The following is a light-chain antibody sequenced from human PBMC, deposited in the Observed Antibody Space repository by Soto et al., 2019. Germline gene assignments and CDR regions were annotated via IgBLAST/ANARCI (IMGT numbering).Light chain of an antibody. CDR3: QQYNNWPLYT. CDR2: GAS. V-gene: IGKV3-15*01. J-gene: IGKJ2*01. Sequence: TVMTQSPATLSVSPGETATLSCRASQSVTSNLAWYQQKPGQAPRLLIYGASTRATGIPARFSGSGSGTEFTLTISNLQSEDFAVYYCQQYNNWPLYTFGQGTKLEIK. CDR1: QSVTSN.